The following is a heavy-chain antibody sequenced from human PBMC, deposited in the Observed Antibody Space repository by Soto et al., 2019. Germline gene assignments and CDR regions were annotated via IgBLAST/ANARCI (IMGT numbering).Heavy chain of an antibody. V-gene: IGHV4-39*01. CDR2: IYYSGST. CDR1: GGSISSSSYY. CDR3: ARLNYDFWSGYPRYGAD. J-gene: IGHJ4*02. D-gene: IGHD3-3*01. Sequence: ENPSLTCAVSGGSISSSSYYWGWIRQPPGKGLEWIGSIYYSGSTYYNPSLKSRVTISVDTSKNQFSLKLSSVTAADTAVYYCARLNYDFWSGYPRYGADWGQGTMVNVS.